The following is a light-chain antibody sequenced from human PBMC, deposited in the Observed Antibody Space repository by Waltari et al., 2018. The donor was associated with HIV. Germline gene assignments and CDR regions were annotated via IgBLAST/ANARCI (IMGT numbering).Light chain of an antibody. CDR1: SSDVGGYNY. CDR2: DVS. J-gene: IGLJ3*02. Sequence: QSALTQPASVSGSPGQSITISCTGTSSDVGGYNYVSWYQRHPGKAPKLIIYDVSTRPSGGSKRFSGSKSGNRASLTISGLQAEDEADYYCSSYTSSSTRVFGGGTTVTVL. V-gene: IGLV2-14*03. CDR3: SSYTSSSTRV.